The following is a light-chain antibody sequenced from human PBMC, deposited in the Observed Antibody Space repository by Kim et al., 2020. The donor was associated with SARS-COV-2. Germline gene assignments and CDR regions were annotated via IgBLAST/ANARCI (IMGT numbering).Light chain of an antibody. CDR1: TGPVTSGHY. Sequence: QAVVTQEPSLTVSPGGTVTLTCGSSTGPVTSGHYPYWFQQKPGQAPRTLIYDTSDKHSWTPARFSGSLLGGKAALTLSGAQAEDEADYYCLLLINGGRIFGGGTQLTVL. J-gene: IGLJ2*01. CDR3: LLLINGGRI. V-gene: IGLV7-46*01. CDR2: DTS.